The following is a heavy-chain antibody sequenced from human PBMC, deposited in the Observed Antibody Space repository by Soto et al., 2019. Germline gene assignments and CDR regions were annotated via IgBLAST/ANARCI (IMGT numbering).Heavy chain of an antibody. J-gene: IGHJ4*02. CDR2: ISSSSSYT. D-gene: IGHD3-9*01. V-gene: IGHV3-11*05. CDR3: ARVSCLTGYSLPDY. CDR1: GFTFSDYY. Sequence: QVQLVESGGGLVKPGGSLRLSCAASGFTFSDYYMSWIRQAPGKGLEWVSYISSSSSYTNYADSVKGRFTISRDNAKNSLYLQMNSLRAEDTAVYYCARVSCLTGYSLPDYWGQGTLVTVSS.